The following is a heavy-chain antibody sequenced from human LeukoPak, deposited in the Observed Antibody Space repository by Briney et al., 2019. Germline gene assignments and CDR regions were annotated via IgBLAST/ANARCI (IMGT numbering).Heavy chain of an antibody. Sequence: SETLSLTCTVSGGSISSSTYYWGWIRQPPGKGLEWIGSINYSGSIYYNPSLKSRVTISVDTSKNQFSLKLSSVTAADTAVYFCARRLGGSGTYYFDYWGQGTLVNLSS. J-gene: IGHJ4*02. CDR1: GGSISSSTYY. D-gene: IGHD3-10*01. V-gene: IGHV4-39*01. CDR2: INYSGSI. CDR3: ARRLGGSGTYYFDY.